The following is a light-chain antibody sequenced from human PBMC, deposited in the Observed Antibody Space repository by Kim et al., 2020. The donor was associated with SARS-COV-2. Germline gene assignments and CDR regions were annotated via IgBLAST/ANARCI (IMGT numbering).Light chain of an antibody. CDR3: SSYTSSSTYV. J-gene: IGLJ1*01. V-gene: IGLV2-14*04. CDR2: DVI. Sequence: GQSITISCTETSSDVGGYNHVSWYQQHPGKAPKLMIYDVIKRPSGVSNRFSGSKSGNTASLTISGLQAEDEADYYCSSYTSSSTYVFGTGTKVTVL. CDR1: SSDVGGYNH.